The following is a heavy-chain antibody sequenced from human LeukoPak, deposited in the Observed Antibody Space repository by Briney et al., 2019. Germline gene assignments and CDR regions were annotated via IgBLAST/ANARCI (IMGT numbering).Heavy chain of an antibody. V-gene: IGHV3-23*01. Sequence: GGSLRLSCAASGFTFGNYAMRWVRQAPGKGLEWVSGIRGSGDSTYYADSVKGRFTISRDNSKHTLYLQMNSLRAEDTAVYYCARRSGIAVAGVFDYWGQGTLVTVSS. CDR1: GFTFGNYA. CDR2: IRGSGDST. CDR3: ARRSGIAVAGVFDY. D-gene: IGHD6-19*01. J-gene: IGHJ4*02.